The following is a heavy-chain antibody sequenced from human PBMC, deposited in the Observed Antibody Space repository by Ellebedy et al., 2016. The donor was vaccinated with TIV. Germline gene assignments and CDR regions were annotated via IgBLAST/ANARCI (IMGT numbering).Heavy chain of an antibody. CDR1: GFTFSSYV. V-gene: IGHV3-30-3*01. D-gene: IGHD7-27*01. Sequence: GESLKISXAASGFTFSSYVMHWVRQAPGKGLEWVALISFDGSNKYYADSVKGRFTISRDNSKNTLYLQMNSLRAEGTAVYYCAREGRTGDFSIYFDYWGQGTLVTVSS. CDR3: AREGRTGDFSIYFDY. J-gene: IGHJ4*02. CDR2: ISFDGSNK.